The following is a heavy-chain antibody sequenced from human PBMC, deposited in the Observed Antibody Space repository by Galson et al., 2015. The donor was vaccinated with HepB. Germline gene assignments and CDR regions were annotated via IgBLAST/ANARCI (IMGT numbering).Heavy chain of an antibody. Sequence: SLRLSCAVSGFTVYNNYMSWVRQAPGKGLEWVSLIYSGGSTHYADSVEGRFTISRDKSKNTLYLEMNSLKPEDTAVYYCAGDPPGVAAAGSGYWGQGTLVTVSS. J-gene: IGHJ4*02. CDR3: AGDPPGVAAAGSGY. CDR1: GFTVYNNY. D-gene: IGHD6-13*01. CDR2: IYSGGST. V-gene: IGHV3-66*02.